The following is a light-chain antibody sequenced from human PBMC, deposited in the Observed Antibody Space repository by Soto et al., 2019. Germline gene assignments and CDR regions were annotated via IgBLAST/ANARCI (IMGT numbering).Light chain of an antibody. CDR2: NIS. CDR1: SSNIGAGYD. CDR3: QSYDSTLSAV. J-gene: IGLJ1*01. V-gene: IGLV1-40*01. Sequence: QSVLTQPPSVSGAPGQSITISCTGSSSNIGAGYDVHWYQQPPGTAPKLLIYNISTRSSGVPDRFSGSKSGTSASLAITGLQAEDEADYYCQSYDSTLSAVFGTGTKVTVL.